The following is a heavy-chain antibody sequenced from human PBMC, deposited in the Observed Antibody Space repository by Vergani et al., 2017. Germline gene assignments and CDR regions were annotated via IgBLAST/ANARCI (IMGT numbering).Heavy chain of an antibody. CDR2: IIPIFGTA. D-gene: IGHD3-16*01. Sequence: QVQLVQSGAEVKKPGASVKVSCKASGYTFTSYGISWVRQAPGQGLEWMGGIIPIFGTANYAQKFQGRVTITADESTSTAYMELSSLRSEDTAVYYCARAHLEVTFGGVSDTYYFDYWGQGTLVTVSS. V-gene: IGHV1-69*13. CDR1: GYTFTSYG. CDR3: ARAHLEVTFGGVSDTYYFDY. J-gene: IGHJ4*02.